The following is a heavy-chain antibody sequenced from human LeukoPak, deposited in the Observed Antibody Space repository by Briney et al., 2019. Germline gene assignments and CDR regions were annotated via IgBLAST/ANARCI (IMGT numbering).Heavy chain of an antibody. CDR3: ARQGGFYGSGSLVDY. CDR1: GDSISNSSYN. CDR2: IYYSGST. Sequence: SETLSLTWSVSGDSISNSSYNWGWVRQPPGKGLGWIGSIYYSGSTYYNPSLKSRVTISVDTSKNQFSLKLSSVTAADTAVYYCARQGGFYGSGSLVDYWGQGTLVTVSS. D-gene: IGHD3-10*01. V-gene: IGHV4-39*01. J-gene: IGHJ4*02.